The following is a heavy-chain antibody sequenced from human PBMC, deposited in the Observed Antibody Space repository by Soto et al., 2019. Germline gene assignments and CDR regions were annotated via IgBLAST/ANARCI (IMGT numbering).Heavy chain of an antibody. CDR2: IYYSGST. Sequence: KPSETLSLTCTVSGGSISSYYWSWIRQPPGKGLEWIGYIYYSGSTNYNPSLKSRVTISVDTSKNQFSLKLSSVTAADTAVYYCARRFTIFGAFDIWGQGTMVTVSS. V-gene: IGHV4-59*08. CDR1: GGSISSYY. D-gene: IGHD3-3*01. J-gene: IGHJ3*02. CDR3: ARRFTIFGAFDI.